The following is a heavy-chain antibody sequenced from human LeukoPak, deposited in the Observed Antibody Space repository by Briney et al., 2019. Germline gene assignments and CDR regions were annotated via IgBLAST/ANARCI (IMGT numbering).Heavy chain of an antibody. CDR1: GGSISSGGYS. J-gene: IGHJ4*02. CDR3: ARVELATIS. CDR2: IYTTGNT. Sequence: SQTLSLTCAVSGGSISSGGYSWSWIRQPAGKGLEWIGHIYTTGNTNYNPSLNSRVTISVDTSKNQFSLQLSSVTATDTAMYYCARVELATISWGQGTLVTVSS. D-gene: IGHD5-24*01. V-gene: IGHV4-61*09.